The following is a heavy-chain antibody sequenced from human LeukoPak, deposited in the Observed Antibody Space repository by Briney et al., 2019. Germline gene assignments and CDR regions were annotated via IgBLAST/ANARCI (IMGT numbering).Heavy chain of an antibody. CDR3: ARGVGLVGYCSSTSCPPFDY. J-gene: IGHJ4*02. V-gene: IGHV3-11*01. D-gene: IGHD2-2*01. CDR2: ISSSGSTI. CDR1: GFTFSDYY. Sequence: GGSLRLSCAASGFTFSDYYMSWIRQAPGKGLEWVSYISSSGSTIYYADSVKGRFTISRDNAKNSLYLQMNSLRAEDTAVYYCARGVGLVGYCSSTSCPPFDYWAREPWSPSPQ.